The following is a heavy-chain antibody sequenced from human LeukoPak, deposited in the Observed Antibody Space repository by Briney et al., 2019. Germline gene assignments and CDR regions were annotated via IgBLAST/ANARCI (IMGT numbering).Heavy chain of an antibody. CDR1: GCTFSAFY. CDR3: ARDMTGGIWARATSFDH. Sequence: ASVKVSCKTSGCTFSAFYMHWVRQAPGQGPEWMGWINPDSGGSEYGQKFQGRVTFTSDTSSTTIYMEVRSLKSDDTAVYYCARDMTGGIWARATSFDHWGQGTLVTVSS. CDR2: INPDSGGS. D-gene: IGHD1-14*01. V-gene: IGHV1-2*02. J-gene: IGHJ4*02.